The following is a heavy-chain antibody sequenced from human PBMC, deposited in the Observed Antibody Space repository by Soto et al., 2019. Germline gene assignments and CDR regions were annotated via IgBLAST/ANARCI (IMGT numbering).Heavy chain of an antibody. Sequence: PSETLSLTCAVYGGSFSGYYWSWIRQPPGKGLEWIGEINHSGSTNYNPSLKSRVTISVDTSKNQFSLKLSSVTAADTAVYYCARGEGFWSLTNWFDPWGQGTLVTVSS. CDR3: ARGEGFWSLTNWFDP. CDR1: GGSFSGYY. CDR2: INHSGST. J-gene: IGHJ5*02. D-gene: IGHD3-3*01. V-gene: IGHV4-34*01.